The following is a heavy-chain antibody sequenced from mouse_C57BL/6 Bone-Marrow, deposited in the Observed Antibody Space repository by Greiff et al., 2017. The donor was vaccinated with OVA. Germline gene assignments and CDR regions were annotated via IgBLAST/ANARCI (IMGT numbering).Heavy chain of an antibody. CDR1: GYTFTDYE. V-gene: IGHV1-15*01. Sequence: VKLMESGAELVRPGASVTLSCKASGYTFTDYEMHWVKQTPVHGLEWIGAIDPETGGTAYNQKFKGKAILTADKSSSTAYMELRSLTSEDSAVYYCTRPFDYWGQGTTLTVSS. J-gene: IGHJ2*01. CDR2: IDPETGGT. CDR3: TRPFDY.